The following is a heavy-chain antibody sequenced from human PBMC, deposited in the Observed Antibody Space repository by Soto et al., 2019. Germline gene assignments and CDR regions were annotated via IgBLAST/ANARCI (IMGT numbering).Heavy chain of an antibody. V-gene: IGHV4-59*01. CDR3: ARGAGGVTPEWFDP. CDR2: IHYTGSP. Sequence: PSETLSLTCTVSGDSISNSYWSWFRQSPGKGLESIVYIHYTGSPYYNPSLNSRVTISIDTSKKQFSLKLSSVTAVDTAVYYCARGAGGVTPEWFDPWGQGTLVTVSS. D-gene: IGHD3-16*01. CDR1: GDSISNSY. J-gene: IGHJ5*02.